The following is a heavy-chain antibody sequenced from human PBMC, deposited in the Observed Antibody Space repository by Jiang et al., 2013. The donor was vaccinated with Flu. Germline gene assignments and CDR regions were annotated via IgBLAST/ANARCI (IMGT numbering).Heavy chain of an antibody. CDR1: GYSFTSYW. J-gene: IGHJ3*02. CDR3: ARHHLGSGYYYPDAFDI. D-gene: IGHD3-22*01. Sequence: GAEVKKPGESLKISCKGSGYSFTSYWIGWVRQMPGKGLEWMGIIYPGDSDTRYSPSFQGQVTISADKSISTAYLQWSSLKASDIAMYYCARHHLGSGYYYPDAFDIWGQGTMVTVSS. CDR2: IYPGDSDT. V-gene: IGHV5-51*01.